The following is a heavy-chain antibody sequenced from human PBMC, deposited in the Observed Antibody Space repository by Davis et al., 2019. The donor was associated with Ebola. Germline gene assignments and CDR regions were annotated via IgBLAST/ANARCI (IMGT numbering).Heavy chain of an antibody. CDR1: RFTFSSYS. D-gene: IGHD1-1*01. Sequence: GESLKISCVVSRFTFSSYSMNWVRQAPGKGLEWVSYISGSSSTIYYADSVKGRLTISRDNAKNSLYLQMNNLRVDDTAVYYCVAQGYTTGSEWFDPWGQGARVTVSS. V-gene: IGHV3-48*04. CDR3: VAQGYTTGSEWFDP. CDR2: ISGSSSTI. J-gene: IGHJ5*02.